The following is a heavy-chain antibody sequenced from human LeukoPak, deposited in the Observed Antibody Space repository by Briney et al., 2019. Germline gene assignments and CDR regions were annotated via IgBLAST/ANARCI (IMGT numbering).Heavy chain of an antibody. CDR2: LKGDESEN. V-gene: IGHV3-7*01. D-gene: IGHD5-18*01. Sequence: XTWXXXAXXXGLEWVANLKGDESENYYADSVMGRFTISRDNAKNSLYLQMNSLRAEDTAVYYCAGSGYSYALNLWGQGTQVTVSS. CDR3: AGSGYSYALNL. J-gene: IGHJ1*01.